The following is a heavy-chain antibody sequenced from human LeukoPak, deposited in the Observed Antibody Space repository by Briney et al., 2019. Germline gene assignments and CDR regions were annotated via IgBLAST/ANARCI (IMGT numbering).Heavy chain of an antibody. J-gene: IGHJ3*01. CDR1: GGSISDYF. D-gene: IGHD3-16*01. V-gene: IGHV4-59*12. CDR2: VYYLGNP. CDR3: ARRFRTGGDLHHDAYDV. Sequence: SETLSLTCSVSGGSISDYFWGWIWQPPGKGLEWVGHVYYLGNPTCSPSLKSRVSILVDTSKNQFSLELSSVTAADTAVYYCARRFRTGGDLHHDAYDVWGQGTVVTVSS.